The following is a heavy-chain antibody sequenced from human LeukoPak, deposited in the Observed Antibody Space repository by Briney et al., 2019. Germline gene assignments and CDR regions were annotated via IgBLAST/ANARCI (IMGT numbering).Heavy chain of an antibody. CDR2: IKQDGSEK. Sequence: ETLSLTCAVYGGSFSGYYWSWIRQPPGKGLERVANIKQDGSEKYYVDSVKGRFTIPRDNAKNSLYLQMNSLRAEDTAVYYCARDMPYDILTGFDYWGQGTLVTVSS. J-gene: IGHJ4*02. V-gene: IGHV3-7*01. CDR3: ARDMPYDILTGFDY. CDR1: GGSFSGYY. D-gene: IGHD3-9*01.